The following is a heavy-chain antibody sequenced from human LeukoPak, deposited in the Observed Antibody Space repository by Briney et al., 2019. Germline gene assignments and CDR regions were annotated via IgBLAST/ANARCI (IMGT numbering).Heavy chain of an antibody. D-gene: IGHD6-19*01. J-gene: IGHJ4*02. Sequence: SETLSLTCTVSGGSISSGGYYWSWIRQHPGKGLEWIGYIYYSGSTNYNPSLKSRVTISVDTSKNQFSLKLSSVTAADTAVYYCACNIAVAGFDYWGQGTLVTVSS. CDR1: GGSISSGGYY. V-gene: IGHV4-61*08. CDR3: ACNIAVAGFDY. CDR2: IYYSGST.